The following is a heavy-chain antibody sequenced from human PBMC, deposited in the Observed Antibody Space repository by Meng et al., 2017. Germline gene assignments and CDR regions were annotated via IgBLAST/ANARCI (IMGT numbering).Heavy chain of an antibody. Sequence: ESLKISCTVSGGSISSSSYYWGWIRQPPGKGLEWIGSIYYSGSTYYNPSLKSRVTISVDTSKNQFSLKLSSVTAADTAVYYCARLRAGSSGYYGMDVWGQGTTVTVSS. J-gene: IGHJ6*02. D-gene: IGHD3-22*01. V-gene: IGHV4-39*07. CDR3: ARLRAGSSGYYGMDV. CDR2: IYYSGST. CDR1: GGSISSSSYY.